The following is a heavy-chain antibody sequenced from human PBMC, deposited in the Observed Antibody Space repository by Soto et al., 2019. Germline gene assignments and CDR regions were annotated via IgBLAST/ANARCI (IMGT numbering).Heavy chain of an antibody. Sequence: PGEALKLSCKCSGYSFTSYWIGWVRQIPGKGLEWMGIIYPDDSDTRYSPSFQGQVTISADKSISTAYLQWSSLKASDTAMYYCARQTRESITIFGVVIEGPYYYYGMDVWGQGTTVTVSS. J-gene: IGHJ6*02. CDR2: IYPDDSDT. CDR1: GYSFTSYW. V-gene: IGHV5-51*01. CDR3: ARQTRESITIFGVVIEGPYYYYGMDV. D-gene: IGHD3-3*01.